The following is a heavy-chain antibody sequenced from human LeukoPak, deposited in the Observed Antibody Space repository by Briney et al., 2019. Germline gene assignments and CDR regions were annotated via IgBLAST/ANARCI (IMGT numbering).Heavy chain of an antibody. CDR2: INHSGST. V-gene: IGHV4-34*01. CDR3: ARGGIAVAGSANFDY. Sequence: PSETLSLTCAVYGGSFSGYYWSWIRQPPGKGLEWIGEINHSGSTNYNPSLKSRVTISVDTSKNQFSLKLSSVTAADTAVYYCARGGIAVAGSANFDYWGQGTLVTVSP. J-gene: IGHJ4*02. D-gene: IGHD6-19*01. CDR1: GGSFSGYY.